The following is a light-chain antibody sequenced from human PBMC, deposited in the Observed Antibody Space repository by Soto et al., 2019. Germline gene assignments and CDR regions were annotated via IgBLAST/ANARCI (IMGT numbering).Light chain of an antibody. V-gene: IGLV1-40*01. J-gene: IGLJ1*01. Sequence: QSVLAQPPSVSGAPGHRVTISCTGCRSNIGAGYDVHWYQQLPGTAPELLIFGNTDRPSGVPDRFSGSKSATSASLAIAGLQAEDEADYYCQSYDSSLSGFYVFGTGTKVTVL. CDR1: RSNIGAGYD. CDR2: GNT. CDR3: QSYDSSLSGFYV.